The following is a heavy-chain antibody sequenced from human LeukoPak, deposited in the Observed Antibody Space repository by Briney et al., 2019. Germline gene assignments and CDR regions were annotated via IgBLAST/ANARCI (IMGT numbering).Heavy chain of an antibody. CDR1: GFTFSSYS. CDR3: ARARYCSSTSCPIDYYFDY. D-gene: IGHD2-2*01. V-gene: IGHV3-48*04. CDR2: ITSGSSTI. J-gene: IGHJ4*02. Sequence: GGSLRLSCGASGFTFSSYSMNWVRQAPGKGLEWVSYITSGSSTIYYADSVKGRFTISRDNAKNSLYLQMDSLRAEDSAVYYCARARYCSSTSCPIDYYFDYWGQGTLVTVSS.